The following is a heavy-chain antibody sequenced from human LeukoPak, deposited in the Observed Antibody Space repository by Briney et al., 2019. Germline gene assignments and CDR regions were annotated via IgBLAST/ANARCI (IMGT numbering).Heavy chain of an antibody. Sequence: ASVKVSCKASGYTFTSYGISWVRQAPGQGLEWMGIINPSGGSTSYAQKFQGRVTMTRDTSTSTVYMELSSLRSEDTAVYYCARWVLYAGAFDIWGQGTMVTVSS. CDR3: ARWVLYAGAFDI. J-gene: IGHJ3*02. D-gene: IGHD2/OR15-2a*01. CDR1: GYTFTSYG. V-gene: IGHV1-46*01. CDR2: INPSGGST.